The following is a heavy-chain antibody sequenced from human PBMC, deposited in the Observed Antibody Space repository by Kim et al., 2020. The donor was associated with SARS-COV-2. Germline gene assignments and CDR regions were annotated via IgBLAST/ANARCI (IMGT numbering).Heavy chain of an antibody. D-gene: IGHD2-15*01. CDR2: INGAGTSI. Sequence: GGSLRLSCAASGFTFNNYLMHWVRQAPGKGLVWVSRINGAGTSISYADSVKGRFTISRDNAKNTLYLQMNSLRAEDTAVYYCARESGNSFDYWGQGTLVTVSS. J-gene: IGHJ4*02. CDR1: GFTFNNYL. CDR3: ARESGNSFDY. V-gene: IGHV3-74*01.